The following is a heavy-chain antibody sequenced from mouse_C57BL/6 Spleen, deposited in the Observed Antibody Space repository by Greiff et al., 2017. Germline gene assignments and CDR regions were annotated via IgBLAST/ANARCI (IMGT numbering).Heavy chain of an antibody. Sequence: VQLQQSVAELVRPGASVKLSCTASGFNIKNSYMHWVKQRPEQGLEWIGRIDPANGNTKYAPKFQGKATITADTSSNTAYLQLSSLTSEDTAIYYCARRYYGSSLYWYFDVWGTGTTVTVSS. CDR2: IDPANGNT. D-gene: IGHD1-1*01. CDR3: ARRYYGSSLYWYFDV. J-gene: IGHJ1*03. CDR1: GFNIKNSY. V-gene: IGHV14-3*01.